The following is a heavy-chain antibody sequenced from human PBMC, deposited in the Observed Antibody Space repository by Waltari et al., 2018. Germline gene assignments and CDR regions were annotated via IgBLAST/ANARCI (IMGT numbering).Heavy chain of an antibody. CDR2: IYYSGST. CDR1: SGSISSGGYY. Sequence: QVQLQESGPGLVKPSQTLSLTCTVSSGSISSGGYYWSWIRQHPGKGLEWIGYIYYSGSTYYNPSLKSRVTISVDTSKNQFSLKLSSVTAADTAVYYCARYYSSGWYDVADWGQGTLVTVSS. V-gene: IGHV4-31*03. D-gene: IGHD6-19*01. J-gene: IGHJ4*02. CDR3: ARYYSSGWYDVAD.